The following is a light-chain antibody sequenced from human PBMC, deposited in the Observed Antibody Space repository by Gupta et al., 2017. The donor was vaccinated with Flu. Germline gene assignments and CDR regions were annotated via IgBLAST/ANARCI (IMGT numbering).Light chain of an antibody. CDR2: WAS. Sequence: DIVMTQSPDSLAVSLGERATINCKSSQSVFSSSKNKNYLAWYQQRPGQPPKLLIYWASTRESGVPDRFSGSGSGTDFTLTISRLQAEDVAVYYCQQYSSTPSTFGQGTKVEIK. CDR1: QSVFSSSKNKNY. CDR3: QQYSSTPST. V-gene: IGKV4-1*01. J-gene: IGKJ1*01.